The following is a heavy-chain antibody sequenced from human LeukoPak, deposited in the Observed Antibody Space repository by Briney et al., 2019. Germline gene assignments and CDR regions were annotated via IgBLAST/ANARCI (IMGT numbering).Heavy chain of an antibody. J-gene: IGHJ4*02. D-gene: IGHD4-17*01. CDR1: GGSISSYY. CDR2: IYYSGST. CDR3: ARDSSTVTTRHFDY. Sequence: SETLSLTCTVSGGSISSYYWSWIRQPPGKGLEWIGYIYYSGSTNYNPSLKSRVTISVDTSKNQFSLKLTSVTAADTAVYYCARDSSTVTTRHFDYWGQGTLVTVSS. V-gene: IGHV4-59*01.